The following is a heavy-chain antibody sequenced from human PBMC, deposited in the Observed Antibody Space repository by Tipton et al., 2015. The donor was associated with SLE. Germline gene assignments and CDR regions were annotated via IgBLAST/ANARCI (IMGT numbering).Heavy chain of an antibody. Sequence: GSLRLSCAVSGFSFSSYTISWVRQAPGKGLEWVSSISSSSTYIYYADSVKGRFTISRDNSDNTLYLQMNSLTTADTALYYCARGPGGFTYDYWFDFWGQGTLVTVSS. CDR1: GFSFSSYT. V-gene: IGHV3-21*06. J-gene: IGHJ4*02. CDR2: ISSSSTYI. D-gene: IGHD3/OR15-3a*01. CDR3: ARGPGGFTYDYWFDF.